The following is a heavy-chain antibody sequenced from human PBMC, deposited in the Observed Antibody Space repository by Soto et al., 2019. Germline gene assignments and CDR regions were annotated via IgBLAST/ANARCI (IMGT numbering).Heavy chain of an antibody. CDR2: IYHSGST. V-gene: IGHV4-30-2*01. J-gene: IGHJ3*02. CDR3: ARRITMVRGAYDAFDI. Sequence: QLQLQESGSGLVKPSQTLSLTCAVSGGSISSGGYSWSWIRQPPGKGLEWIGYIYHSGSTYYNPSLKSRVTISVDMSKNQFSLKLSSVTAADTAVYYCARRITMVRGAYDAFDIWGQGTMVTVSS. D-gene: IGHD3-10*01. CDR1: GGSISSGGYS.